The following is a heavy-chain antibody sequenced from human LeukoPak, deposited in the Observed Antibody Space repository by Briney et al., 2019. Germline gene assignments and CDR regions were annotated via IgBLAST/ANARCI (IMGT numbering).Heavy chain of an antibody. CDR2: IFHSGST. Sequence: SETLSLTCAVSGGSIFSSNWWSWVRQPPGKGLEWIGQIFHSGSTSYSPSLKSRVTISVDKSKNQFSLKLTSVTAADTAVYYCASERPATENWFFDLWGRGTLVTVSS. D-gene: IGHD1-26*01. CDR1: GGSIFSSNW. J-gene: IGHJ2*01. V-gene: IGHV4-4*02. CDR3: ASERPATENWFFDL.